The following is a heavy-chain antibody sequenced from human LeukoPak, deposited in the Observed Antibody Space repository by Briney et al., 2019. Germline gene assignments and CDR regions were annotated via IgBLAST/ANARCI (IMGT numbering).Heavy chain of an antibody. V-gene: IGHV3-74*03. D-gene: IGHD3-22*01. Sequence: PGGSLRLSCAASRFTFSAVSRFVFSNYWMHWVRQAPGEGLVWVSRINSDGSITEYADSVKGRFTISRDNAKNTLYLQMNSLRAEDTVVYYCARSPMYYYDGIVYGGWYFDYWGQGTLVTASS. CDR2: INSDGSIT. J-gene: IGHJ4*02. CDR3: ARSPMYYYDGIVYGGWYFDY. CDR1: RFTFSAVSRFVFSNYW.